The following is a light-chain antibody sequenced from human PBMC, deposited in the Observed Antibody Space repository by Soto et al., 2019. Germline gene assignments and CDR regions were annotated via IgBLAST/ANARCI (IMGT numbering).Light chain of an antibody. J-gene: IGLJ2*01. CDR2: DVS. CDR3: SSYTSSSIV. CDR1: SSDVGGYNY. Sequence: QSVLTQPASVSGSPGQSITISCTGTSSDVGGYNYVSWYQQHPGKAPKLMIYDVSNRPSGVSNRFSGSKSGNTASLTISGRQAEDEAEYYCSSYTSSSIVFGGGTKLTVL. V-gene: IGLV2-14*01.